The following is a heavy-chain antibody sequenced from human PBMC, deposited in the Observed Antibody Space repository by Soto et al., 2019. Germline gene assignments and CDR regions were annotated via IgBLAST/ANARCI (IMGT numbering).Heavy chain of an antibody. CDR2: IKPDGSET. V-gene: IGHV3-7*03. D-gene: IGHD2-21*02. CDR1: GLTFSGHW. Sequence: XASLQLSCAASGLTFSGHWMTWVRQTPGEGLQWVAAIKPDGSETFYVDSVKGRFTISRDNARNSLFLQMDSLRAEDTAVYYCTSRPSGMTYHAVFDFWGQGTLVTVSS. J-gene: IGHJ4*02. CDR3: TSRPSGMTYHAVFDF.